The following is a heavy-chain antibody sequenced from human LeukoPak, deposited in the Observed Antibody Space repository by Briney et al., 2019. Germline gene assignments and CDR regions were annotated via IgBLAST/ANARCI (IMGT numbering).Heavy chain of an antibody. CDR3: ARGHTAAAGTSYWFDP. CDR2: INPNSGGT. V-gene: IGHV1-2*02. J-gene: IGHJ5*02. Sequence: GASVKVSCKASGYTFTGYYMHWVRQAPGQGLEWMGWINPNSGGTNYAQKFQGRVTMTRDTSISTAYMELSRLRSDDTAVYYCARGHTAAAGTSYWFDPWGQGTLVTVSS. D-gene: IGHD6-13*01. CDR1: GYTFTGYY.